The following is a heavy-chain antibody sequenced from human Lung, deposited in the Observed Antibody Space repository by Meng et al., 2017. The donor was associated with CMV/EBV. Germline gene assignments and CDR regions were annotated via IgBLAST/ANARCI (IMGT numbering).Heavy chain of an antibody. CDR2: NDFGGDT. CDR3: VLDNGAGGHGLS. J-gene: IGHJ4*02. Sequence: LESCRGRLRPPGASLRTCCVSGGSAITMDCFRGLLRQAPRKVLGWVGSNDFGGDTYYTPSVKGRVTISADMFRGQLSLRLASVTAADTAVYYCVLDNGAGGHGLSWGQGLLVTVSS. V-gene: IGHV4-39*07. D-gene: IGHD2-8*02. CDR1: GGSAITMDCF.